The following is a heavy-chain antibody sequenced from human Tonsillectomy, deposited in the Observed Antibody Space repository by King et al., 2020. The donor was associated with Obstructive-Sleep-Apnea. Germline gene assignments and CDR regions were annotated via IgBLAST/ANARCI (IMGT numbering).Heavy chain of an antibody. CDR1: GGSISSYY. CDR2: IYYSGST. CDR3: ARHGNGYCSARVGYYYGMDV. Sequence: VQLQESGPGLVKPSETLSLTCTVSGGSISSYYWSWIRQPPGKGLEWIGYIYYSGSTNYNPSLKSRVTISVDTSKNQFSLKLSSVTAADTAVYYCARHGNGYCSARVGYYYGMDVWGQGTTVTVSS. V-gene: IGHV4-59*08. D-gene: IGHD6-25*01. J-gene: IGHJ6*02.